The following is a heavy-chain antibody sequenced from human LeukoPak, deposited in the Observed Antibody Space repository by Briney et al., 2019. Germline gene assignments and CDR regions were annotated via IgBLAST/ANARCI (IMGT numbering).Heavy chain of an antibody. D-gene: IGHD5-12*01. CDR3: AKDPGGGYDYYFDY. CDR1: GFTFSSYG. CDR2: ISYDGSNK. Sequence: PGGSLSLSCASFGFTFSSYGMHWVRQAPAKGLEWVAVISYDGSNKYYADSVKGRFTISRDNSKNTLYLQMNSLRAEDTAVYYCAKDPGGGYDYYFDYWGQGTLVTVSS. V-gene: IGHV3-30*18. J-gene: IGHJ4*02.